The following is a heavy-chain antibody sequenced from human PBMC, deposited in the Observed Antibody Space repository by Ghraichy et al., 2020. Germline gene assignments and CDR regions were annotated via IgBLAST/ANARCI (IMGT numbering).Heavy chain of an antibody. CDR3: ARWNSGSYYDV. CDR1: GFTFSSYW. D-gene: IGHD1-26*01. Sequence: GGSLRLSCAATGFTFSSYWMHWVRQAPGKGLVWVSRINSDGSSTSYADSVKGRFPISRDNAKNTLYLQMNSLRAEDTAVYYCARWNSGSYYDVWGQGTLVTGSS. J-gene: IGHJ4*02. CDR2: INSDGSST. V-gene: IGHV3-74*01.